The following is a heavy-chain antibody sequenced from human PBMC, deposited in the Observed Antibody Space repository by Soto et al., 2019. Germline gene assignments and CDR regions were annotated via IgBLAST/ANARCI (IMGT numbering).Heavy chain of an antibody. D-gene: IGHD6-6*01. V-gene: IGHV1-24*01. Sequence: ASVKGSCKVSGYTLTEVSMHWVRQAPGKGLEWMGGFDPEDGETIYAQKFQGRVTMTEDTSTDTAYMELSSLRSEDTAVYYCATEYSSSFGYFDYWGQGTLVTVSS. CDR1: GYTLTEVS. CDR3: ATEYSSSFGYFDY. CDR2: FDPEDGET. J-gene: IGHJ4*02.